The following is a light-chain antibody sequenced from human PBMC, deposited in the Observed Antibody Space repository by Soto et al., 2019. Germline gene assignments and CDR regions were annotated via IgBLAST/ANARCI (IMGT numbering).Light chain of an antibody. CDR2: EVS. CDR1: SIDIAPYNY. Sequence: SVLTQPASVSGSPGQSLTISCTGTSIDIAPYNYVSWYQQHPGKAPKLIIYEVSYRPSGISNRFSGSKSGNTASLTISGLQAEDEADYYCSSYTSSTNYVFGTGTKLTVL. V-gene: IGLV2-14*01. CDR3: SSYTSSTNYV. J-gene: IGLJ1*01.